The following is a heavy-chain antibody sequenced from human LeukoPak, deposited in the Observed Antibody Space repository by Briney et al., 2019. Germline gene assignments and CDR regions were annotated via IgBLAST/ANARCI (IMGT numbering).Heavy chain of an antibody. CDR2: ISSSSSYI. D-gene: IGHD2-2*02. CDR1: GFTFSSYS. CDR3: ARDFDIVVVPAAIGLAYYYGMDV. V-gene: IGHV3-21*01. J-gene: IGHJ6*02. Sequence: GGSLRLSCAASGFTFSSYSMNWVRQAPGKGLEWVSSISSSSSYIYYADSVKGRFTISRDNAKNSLYLQMNSPRAEDTAVYYCARDFDIVVVPAAIGLAYYYGMDVWGQGTTVTVSS.